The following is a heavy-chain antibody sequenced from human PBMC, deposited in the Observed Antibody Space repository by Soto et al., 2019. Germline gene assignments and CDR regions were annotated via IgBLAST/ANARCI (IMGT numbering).Heavy chain of an antibody. CDR1: GGSISGYY. CDR3: GRDLGGYCGTDRYPLAA. Sequence: SETLSLTCTVSGGSISGYYWSWIRQPPGKGLEWIGYMYSTGSTVYNPSFKSRVTISVDTSKNQFCLKLNSVTAADTAVYYCGRDLGGYCGTDRYPLAAGAKGTTVTFPS. V-gene: IGHV4-59*01. D-gene: IGHD2-21*01. CDR2: MYSTGST. J-gene: IGHJ6*03.